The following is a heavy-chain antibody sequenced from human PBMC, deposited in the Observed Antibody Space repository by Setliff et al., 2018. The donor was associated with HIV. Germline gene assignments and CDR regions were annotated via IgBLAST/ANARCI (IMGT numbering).Heavy chain of an antibody. J-gene: IGHJ4*02. V-gene: IGHV4-39*01. Sequence: PSETLSLTCSVSGGPISSSSYYWGWIRQPPGKGLEWIGNIYSSGNTYYNPSLKSRLTMSVDTSKNQLSLKLSSLTAADTATYYCASVTLFVRFDFWGLGTLVTVSS. D-gene: IGHD3-10*02. CDR3: ASVTLFVRFDF. CDR1: GGPISSSSYY. CDR2: IYSSGNT.